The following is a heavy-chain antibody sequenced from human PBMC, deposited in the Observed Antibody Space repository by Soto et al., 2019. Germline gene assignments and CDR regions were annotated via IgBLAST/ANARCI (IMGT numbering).Heavy chain of an antibody. J-gene: IGHJ4*02. Sequence: PSETLSLTGSVSGASMSSYYLSWIRQPPGKGLEWIGYIYYSGSTNYNPSLKSRVTISVDTSKNQFSLKLSSVTAADTAVYYFAGPWATYFYYWGQRNLVPVSS. CDR2: IYYSGST. V-gene: IGHV4-59*08. CDR3: AGPWATYFYY. D-gene: IGHD7-27*01. CDR1: GASMSSYY.